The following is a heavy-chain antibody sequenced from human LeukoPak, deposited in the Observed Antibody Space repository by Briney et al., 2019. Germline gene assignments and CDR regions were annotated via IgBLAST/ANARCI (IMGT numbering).Heavy chain of an antibody. CDR1: GFTFSSYA. CDR2: ISGSGGGT. Sequence: PGGSLRLSCAASGFTFSSYAMSWVRQAPGKGLEWVSAISGSGGGTYYADSVKGRFTISRDNSKNTLYLQMNSLRAEDTAIYYCAKEVLSYYDFWSGLDYWGQATLVSVSS. V-gene: IGHV3-23*01. D-gene: IGHD3-3*01. CDR3: AKEVLSYYDFWSGLDY. J-gene: IGHJ4*02.